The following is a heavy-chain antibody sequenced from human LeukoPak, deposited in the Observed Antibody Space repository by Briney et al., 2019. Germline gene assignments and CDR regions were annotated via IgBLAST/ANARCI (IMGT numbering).Heavy chain of an antibody. CDR1: GYTITSYY. CDR2: INPSGGST. J-gene: IGHJ4*02. D-gene: IGHD3-10*01. V-gene: IGHV1-46*01. CDR3: ARGGRITHRVIDY. Sequence: GASVKVSCKASGYTITSYYMHWVRQAPGQGLEWMGIINPSGGSTSYAQKFQGRVTMTRDMSTSTVYMELSSLRSEDTAEYYCARGGRITHRVIDYWGQGTLVTVSS.